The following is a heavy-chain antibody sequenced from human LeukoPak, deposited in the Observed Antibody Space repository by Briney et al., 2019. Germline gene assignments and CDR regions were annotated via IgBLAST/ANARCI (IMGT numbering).Heavy chain of an antibody. CDR2: ISAGGANI. D-gene: IGHD1-26*01. V-gene: IGHV3-23*01. CDR1: GFTLSTYA. CDR3: AKDSGGTYFYYYYMDV. J-gene: IGHJ6*03. Sequence: GGPLRLSCAASGFTLSTYAMSWVREAPGKGLEGVSAISAGGANIYYVHPVKGRVTVSRDNSKNTLYLQINSLRAEDTAVYYCAKDSGGTYFYYYYMDVWGKGTTVTVSS.